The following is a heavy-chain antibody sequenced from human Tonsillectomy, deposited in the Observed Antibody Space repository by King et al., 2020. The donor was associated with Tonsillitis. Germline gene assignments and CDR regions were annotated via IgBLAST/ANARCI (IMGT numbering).Heavy chain of an antibody. CDR1: GFSLSTSGVG. D-gene: IGHD3-22*01. J-gene: IGHJ5*02. V-gene: IGHV2-5*02. CDR3: AHRLRSAIYYFVSSAYYRAHGFDP. Sequence: TLKESGPTLVKPTQTLTLTCTFSGFSLSTSGVGVGWIRQPPGKALEWLALIYCDDDKSYSPSLKSRRTITKDTSKNQVVLTMTNMDPVDTATYYCAHRLRSAIYYFVSSAYYRAHGFDPWGQGTLVTVSS. CDR2: IYCDDDK.